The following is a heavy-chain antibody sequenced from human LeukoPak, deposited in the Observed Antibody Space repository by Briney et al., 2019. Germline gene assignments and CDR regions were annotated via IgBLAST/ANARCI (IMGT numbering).Heavy chain of an antibody. CDR1: GFTFSSYS. D-gene: IGHD1-26*01. CDR2: ISSSSSYI. V-gene: IGHV3-21*04. J-gene: IGHJ4*02. Sequence: GGSLRLSCAASGFTFSSYSMNWVRQAPGKGLEWVSSISSSSSYIYYADSVKGRFTISRDNSKNTLYLQMNSLRAEDTAVYYCARDRYSGSYPLDYWGQGTLVTVSS. CDR3: ARDRYSGSYPLDY.